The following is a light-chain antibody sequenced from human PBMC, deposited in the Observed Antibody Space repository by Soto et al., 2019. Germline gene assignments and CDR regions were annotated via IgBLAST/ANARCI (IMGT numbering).Light chain of an antibody. CDR3: QQYFSTVLT. Sequence: DIVMTQSPDSLAVSLGERATINCKSSQSLLYDPTTKNHLAWYQHKPGHPPKLLIYWASARESGVPDRFTGSGSGTDFTLTISSLQAEDVAIYYCQQYFSTVLTFGGGTKVDIK. CDR1: QSLLYDPTTKNH. CDR2: WAS. J-gene: IGKJ4*01. V-gene: IGKV4-1*01.